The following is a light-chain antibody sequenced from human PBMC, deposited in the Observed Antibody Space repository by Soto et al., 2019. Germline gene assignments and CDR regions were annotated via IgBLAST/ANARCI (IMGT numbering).Light chain of an antibody. CDR3: QHYNNWPPVT. Sequence: EIVMTQSPATLSVSPGERATLSCRASQSVSSNLAWYQQKPGQTPRLLIYGASTRATGIPVRFSGSGSGTEFTLTVSSLQSEDFAVYYCQHYNNWPPVTFGQGTKLEI. CDR2: GAS. J-gene: IGKJ2*01. CDR1: QSVSSN. V-gene: IGKV3-15*01.